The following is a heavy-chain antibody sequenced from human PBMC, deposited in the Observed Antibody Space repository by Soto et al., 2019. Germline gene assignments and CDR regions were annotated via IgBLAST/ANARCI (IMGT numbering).Heavy chain of an antibody. J-gene: IGHJ6*02. CDR1: GFSLRTIGMS. CDR2: VDWDDAK. V-gene: IGHV2-70*13. D-gene: IGHD3-9*01. CDR3: TQVRDDILPGYRVVDYNGVDV. Sequence: SCPTVVRPKQTLTLTCSCSGFSLRTIGMSVTWMRQPPGKALEWLALVDWDDAKYYSTSLKTRLTISKDTSKNQVVLTMANMDPWNTAGYYCTQVRDDILPGYRVVDYNGVDVWSQGT.